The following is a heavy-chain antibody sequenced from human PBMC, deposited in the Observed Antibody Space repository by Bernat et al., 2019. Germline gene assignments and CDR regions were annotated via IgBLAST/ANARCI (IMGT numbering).Heavy chain of an antibody. CDR3: ARVGSNSPEFDY. Sequence: QVQLVQSGAEVKKPGASVKVSCKASGYTFTSYAMHWVRQAPGQRLEWMGWINAGNGNTKYSQKFRGRVTITRDTSASTAYMELSSLRSEDTAVYYCARVGSNSPEFDYWGQGTLVTVSS. V-gene: IGHV1-3*01. J-gene: IGHJ4*02. CDR1: GYTFTSYA. CDR2: INAGNGNT. D-gene: IGHD4-11*01.